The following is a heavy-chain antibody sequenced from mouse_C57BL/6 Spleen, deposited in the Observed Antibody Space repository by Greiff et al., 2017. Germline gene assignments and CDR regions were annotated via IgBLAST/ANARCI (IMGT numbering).Heavy chain of an antibody. CDR2: IYPGDGDT. CDR3: ARGDYDWFAY. Sequence: VQGVESGAELVKPGASVKISCKASGYAFSSYWMNWVKQRPGKGLEWIGQIYPGDGDTNYNGKFKGKATLTADKSSSTAYMQLSSLTSEDSAVYFCARGDYDWFAYWGQGTLVTVSA. V-gene: IGHV1-80*01. CDR1: GYAFSSYW. D-gene: IGHD2-4*01. J-gene: IGHJ3*01.